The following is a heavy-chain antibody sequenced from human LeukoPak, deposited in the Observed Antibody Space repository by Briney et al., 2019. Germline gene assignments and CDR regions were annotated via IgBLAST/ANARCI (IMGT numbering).Heavy chain of an antibody. D-gene: IGHD3-9*01. V-gene: IGHV3-15*01. J-gene: IGHJ3*02. CDR3: TTRRPAAWKRYFDGDAFDI. CDR2: IKIKIDGGTT. CDR1: GFTFSSAW. Sequence: PGGSLRLSCAASGFTFSSAWMSWVRQAPGKGLEWVGRIKIKIDGGTTDYAAPMKGRFTISRDDSKNTLYLQMNSLKIEDTAVYYCTTRRPAAWKRYFDGDAFDIWGHGTMVTVSP.